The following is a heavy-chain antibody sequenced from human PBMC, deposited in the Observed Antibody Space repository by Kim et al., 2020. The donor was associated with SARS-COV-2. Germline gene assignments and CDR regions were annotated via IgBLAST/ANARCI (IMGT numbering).Heavy chain of an antibody. CDR1: GGSFSGYY. J-gene: IGHJ3*02. CDR2: INHSGST. CDR3: ARGRIPRRNYDYIWGSYRYGGFDAFDI. Sequence: SETLSLTCAVYGGSFSGYYWSWIRQPPGKGLEWIGEINHSGSTNYNPSLKSRVTISVDTSKNQFSLKLSSVTAADTAVYYCARGRIPRRNYDYIWGSYRYGGFDAFDIWDQGTMVTVSS. D-gene: IGHD3-16*02. V-gene: IGHV4-34*01.